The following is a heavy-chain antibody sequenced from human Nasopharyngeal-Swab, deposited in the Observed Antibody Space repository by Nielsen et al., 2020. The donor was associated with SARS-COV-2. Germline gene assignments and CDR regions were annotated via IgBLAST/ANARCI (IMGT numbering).Heavy chain of an antibody. CDR1: GFTFSDYY. D-gene: IGHD2-15*01. V-gene: IGHV3-11*06. CDR2: ISSGSSYT. Sequence: LSLTCAASGFTFSDYYMTWIRQAPGKGLDWVSYISSGSSYTNYADSVRGRFTISRDNAKNSLYLQMNSLRAEDTAIYYCARYSTYCSGGTCYNPLHYWGQGTLVTVSS. CDR3: ARYSTYCSGGTCYNPLHY. J-gene: IGHJ4*02.